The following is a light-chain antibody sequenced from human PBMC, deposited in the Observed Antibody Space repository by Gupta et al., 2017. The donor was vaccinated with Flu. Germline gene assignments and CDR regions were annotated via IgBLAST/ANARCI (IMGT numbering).Light chain of an antibody. Sequence: VTPGEPASISCRSNQSLLHSNGYKYLAWYLQKPGQSPQMLIYLTFNRASGVPHTFSGSGSGTDFTLRINRVDAEDVGIYYCMQSLQTRLTFGGGTKVDIK. CDR3: MQSLQTRLT. CDR2: LTF. CDR1: QSLLHSNGYKY. V-gene: IGKV2-28*01. J-gene: IGKJ4*01.